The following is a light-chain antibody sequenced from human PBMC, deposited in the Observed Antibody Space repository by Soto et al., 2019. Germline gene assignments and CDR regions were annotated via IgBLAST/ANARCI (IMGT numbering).Light chain of an antibody. CDR2: DAS. J-gene: IGKJ4*01. CDR1: QSISSW. CDR3: QQDNSYPLT. V-gene: IGKV1-5*01. Sequence: IQMTQSPSTLSASVGDRVTITCRASQSISSWLAWYQQKPGKAPKLLIYDASSLESGVPSRFSCSGSGTEFTLTISSLQPDDFATYYCQQDNSYPLTFGGGTKVEIK.